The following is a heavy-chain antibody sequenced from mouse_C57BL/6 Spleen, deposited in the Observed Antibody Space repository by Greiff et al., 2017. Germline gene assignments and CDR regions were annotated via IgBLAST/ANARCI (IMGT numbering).Heavy chain of an antibody. CDR2: IWSGGST. J-gene: IGHJ4*01. CDR3: ARGGLTGNAMDY. V-gene: IGHV2-2*01. CDR1: GFSLTSYG. D-gene: IGHD4-1*01. Sequence: VKLVESGPGLVQPSQSLSITCTVSGFSLTSYGVHWVRQSPGKGLEWLGVIWSGGSTDYNAAFISRLSISKDNSKSQVFFKMTSLQADDTSIYYYARGGLTGNAMDYWGQGTSVTVSS.